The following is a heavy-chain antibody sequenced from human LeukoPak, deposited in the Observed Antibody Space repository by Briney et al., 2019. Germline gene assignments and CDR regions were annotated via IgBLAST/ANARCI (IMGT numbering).Heavy chain of an antibody. CDR1: GGSISSSSYY. J-gene: IGHJ5*02. CDR2: IYYSGST. D-gene: IGHD3-22*01. Sequence: KASETLSLTCTVSGGSISSSSYYWGWIRQPPGKGLEWIGSIYYSGSTYYIPSLKSRVTISVDTSKNQFSLKLSSVTAADTVVYYCARHRSRNYYDTPFDPWGQGTLVTVSS. CDR3: ARHRSRNYYDTPFDP. V-gene: IGHV4-39*01.